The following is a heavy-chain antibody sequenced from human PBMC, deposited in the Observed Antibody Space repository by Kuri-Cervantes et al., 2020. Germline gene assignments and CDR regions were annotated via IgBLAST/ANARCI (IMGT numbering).Heavy chain of an antibody. CDR1: GGTFSSYA. CDR2: IIPIFGTA. D-gene: IGHD2-2*01. V-gene: IGHV1-69*13. CDR3: ARHRRRWAPAAVEFDS. J-gene: IGHJ4*02. Sequence: SVKVSCKASGGTFSSYAISWVRQAPGQGLEWMGGIIPIFGTANYAQKFQGRVTITADESTSTAYMELSSLRSEDTAVYYCARHRRRWAPAAVEFDSWGQGTLVTVSS.